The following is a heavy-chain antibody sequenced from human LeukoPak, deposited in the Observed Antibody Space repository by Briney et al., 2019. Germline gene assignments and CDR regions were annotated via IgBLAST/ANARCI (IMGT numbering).Heavy chain of an antibody. CDR1: GYTFTGCY. Sequence: GASVKVSCKASGYTFTGCYMHWVRQAPGQGLEWMGWINPNSGGTNYAQKFQGRVTMTRDTSISTAYMELSRLRSDDTAVYYCARGFVAVAGTIGYWGQGTLVTVSS. CDR3: ARGFVAVAGTIGY. D-gene: IGHD6-19*01. V-gene: IGHV1-2*02. J-gene: IGHJ4*02. CDR2: INPNSGGT.